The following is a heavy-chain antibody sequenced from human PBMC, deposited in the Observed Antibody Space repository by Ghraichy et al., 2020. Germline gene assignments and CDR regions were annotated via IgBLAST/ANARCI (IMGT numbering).Heavy chain of an antibody. CDR3: AKADCSSVQCYSKRH. V-gene: IGHV3-23*01. Sequence: GGSLRLSCVGSGFTLSGYTMSWVRQSPGKGLEWVSLISDRGLIKCADYGKDRFTISRDNSMNIVSLQMNRLRADDSAVYYCAKADCSSVQCYSKRHWGQGTLVNGSP. CDR2: ISDRGLI. CDR1: GFTLSGYT. D-gene: IGHD2-2*01. J-gene: IGHJ4*03.